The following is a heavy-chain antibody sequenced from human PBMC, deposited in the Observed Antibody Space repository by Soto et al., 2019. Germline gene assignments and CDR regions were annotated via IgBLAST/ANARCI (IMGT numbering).Heavy chain of an antibody. CDR1: GGSISSGGDY. D-gene: IGHD3-10*01. CDR2: IYYSGST. V-gene: IGHV4-31*03. J-gene: IGHJ6*02. CDR3: ASSRRGSGRLGNGMGV. Sequence: SETLSLTCTVSGGSISSGGDYGSWIRQHPGKGLEWIGDIYYSGSTYYNPSLKRRVTIAVDTSKNQFSLKLSSVTAADTAVYYCASSRRGSGRLGNGMGVWGQGTTVTVSS.